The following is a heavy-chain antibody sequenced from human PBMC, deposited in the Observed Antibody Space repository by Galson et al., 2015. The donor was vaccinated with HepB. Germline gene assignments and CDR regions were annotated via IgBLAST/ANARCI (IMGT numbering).Heavy chain of an antibody. CDR2: IKSKTDGGTT. CDR3: TTEESYYAYYYYYGMDV. D-gene: IGHD3-3*01. Sequence: SLRLSCAASGFTFSNAWMSWVRQAPGKGLEWVGRIKSKTDGGTTDYAAPVKGRFTISRDDSKNTLYLQMNSLKTEDTAVYYCTTEESYYAYYYYYGMDVWGQGTTVTVSS. V-gene: IGHV3-15*01. J-gene: IGHJ6*02. CDR1: GFTFSNAW.